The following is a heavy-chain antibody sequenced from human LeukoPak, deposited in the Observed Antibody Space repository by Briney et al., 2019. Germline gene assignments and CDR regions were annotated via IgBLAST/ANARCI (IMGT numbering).Heavy chain of an antibody. Sequence: SVKVSCKASGGTFSSYAISWVRQAPGQGLEWMGRIIPILGIANYAQKFQGRVTITADKSTSTAYMELSSLRSEDTAVYYCAKDTQWLVRKGPFDYWGQGTLVTVSS. J-gene: IGHJ4*02. CDR2: IIPILGIA. CDR3: AKDTQWLVRKGPFDY. V-gene: IGHV1-69*04. D-gene: IGHD6-19*01. CDR1: GGTFSSYA.